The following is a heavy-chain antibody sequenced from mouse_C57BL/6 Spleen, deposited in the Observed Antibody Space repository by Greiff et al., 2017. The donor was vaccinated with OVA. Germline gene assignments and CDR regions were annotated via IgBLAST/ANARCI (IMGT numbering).Heavy chain of an antibody. J-gene: IGHJ3*01. V-gene: IGHV1-15*01. Sequence: QVQLQQSGAELVRPGASVTLSCKASGYTFTDYEMHWVKQTPVHGLEWIGAIDPETGGTAYNQKFKGKAILTADKSSSTAYMELRSLTSEDSAVYYCTMGDSNSAWFAYWGQGTLVTVSA. CDR2: IDPETGGT. D-gene: IGHD2-5*01. CDR1: GYTFTDYE. CDR3: TMGDSNSAWFAY.